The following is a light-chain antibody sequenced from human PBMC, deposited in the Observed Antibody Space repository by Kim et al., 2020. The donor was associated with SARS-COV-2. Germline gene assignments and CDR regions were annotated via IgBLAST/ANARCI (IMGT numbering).Light chain of an antibody. CDR2: EVN. J-gene: IGLJ2*01. Sequence: GQSVTISCTGTSSDIGSYNRVSWYQQTPGTPPKRIIYEVNNRPSGVPDRFSGSQSGNTASLTISGLQAEDEGDYYCSSYTSSTTWVFGGGTKVTVL. V-gene: IGLV2-18*02. CDR3: SSYTSSTTWV. CDR1: SSDIGSYNR.